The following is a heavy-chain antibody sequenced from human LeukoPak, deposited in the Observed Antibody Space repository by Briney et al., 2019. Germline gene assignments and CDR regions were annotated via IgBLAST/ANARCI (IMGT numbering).Heavy chain of an antibody. CDR2: INQGGSEK. CDR3: ARLVVPPGNRGWYYEH. CDR1: GFTFSNYW. V-gene: IGHV3-7*03. D-gene: IGHD2-2*01. J-gene: IGHJ4*02. Sequence: PGGSLRLSCAASGFTFSNYWMAWVRQGPGEGPEWVANINQGGSEKYYVDSVRGRFTIPRDNAKNSLDLQMNSLRVEDTAIYYCARLVVPPGNRGWYYEHWGQGTLVTVSS.